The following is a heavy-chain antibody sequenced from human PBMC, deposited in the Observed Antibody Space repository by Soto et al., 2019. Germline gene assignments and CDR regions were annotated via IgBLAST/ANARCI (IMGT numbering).Heavy chain of an antibody. Sequence: GGSLRLSCSASGFTVRSNYMSWVRQAPGKGLEWVSVIYSGGSTYYADSVKGRFTTSRDNSKNTLYLQMNSLRAEDTAVYYCARDRLEGSGSYFYYYGMDVWGQGTTVTVSS. CDR2: IYSGGST. J-gene: IGHJ6*02. CDR3: ARDRLEGSGSYFYYYGMDV. D-gene: IGHD3-10*01. V-gene: IGHV3-53*01. CDR1: GFTVRSNY.